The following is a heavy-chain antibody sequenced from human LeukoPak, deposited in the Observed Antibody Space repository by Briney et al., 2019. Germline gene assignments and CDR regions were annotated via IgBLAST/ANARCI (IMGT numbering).Heavy chain of an antibody. CDR2: FNHSGST. CDR3: ARNWANGVRKLRLGFDP. V-gene: IGHV4-34*01. Sequence: GSLRLSCAASGFTFSSTSMNWVRRAPGKGLEWIGEFNHSGSTNYNPSLKSRVTISVDTSKNQFSLKLSSVTAADTAVYYCARNWANGVRKLRLGFDPWGQGTLVTVSS. CDR1: GFTFSSTS. J-gene: IGHJ5*02. D-gene: IGHD2-8*01.